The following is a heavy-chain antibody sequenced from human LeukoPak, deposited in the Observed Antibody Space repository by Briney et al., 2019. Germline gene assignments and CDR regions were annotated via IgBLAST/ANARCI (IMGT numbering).Heavy chain of an antibody. V-gene: IGHV1-46*01. Sequence: ASVKVSCKASGYTFTSYYMHWVRQAPGQGLEWTGLINPSGGSTSYAQKFQGRVTMTRDISTSTVYMELSSLRSEDTAVYYCAREAEEGYYDSSGYDAFDIWGQGTMVTVSS. D-gene: IGHD3-22*01. CDR3: AREAEEGYYDSSGYDAFDI. CDR1: GYTFTSYY. CDR2: INPSGGST. J-gene: IGHJ3*02.